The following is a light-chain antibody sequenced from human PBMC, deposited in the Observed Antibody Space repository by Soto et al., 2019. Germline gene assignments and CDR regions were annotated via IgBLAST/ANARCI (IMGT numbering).Light chain of an antibody. Sequence: DIQMTQSPSSVSASVGDRVTITCRASQGLGVWLGWYQQKPGKAPQLLIFGASGLQTGVPARFSGSGSGTDFTLTIGSLQPEDFATYYCQQAYSFPLTFGGGTKVEIK. CDR1: QGLGVW. CDR3: QQAYSFPLT. J-gene: IGKJ4*01. V-gene: IGKV1-12*01. CDR2: GAS.